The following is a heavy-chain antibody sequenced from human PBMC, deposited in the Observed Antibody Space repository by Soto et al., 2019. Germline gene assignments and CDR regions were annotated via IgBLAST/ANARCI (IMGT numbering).Heavy chain of an antibody. Sequence: PGKGMEWVAALSRSGGATHYADSVRGRFTISRDNSKTTLYLQMHSLRAEDTAVYYCARDLPAPILERQYGVVVWGQGSTVTDSS. V-gene: IGHV3-23*01. D-gene: IGHD2-15*01. CDR2: LSRSGGAT. CDR3: ARDLPAPILERQYGVVV. J-gene: IGHJ6*02.